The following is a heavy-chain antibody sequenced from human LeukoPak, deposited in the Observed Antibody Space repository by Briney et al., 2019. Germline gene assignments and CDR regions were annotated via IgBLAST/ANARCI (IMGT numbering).Heavy chain of an antibody. CDR3: AKPTSGSYYGEYFQH. V-gene: IGHV3-23*01. Sequence: PVGSLRLSCAASGFTFSSYAMSWVRQAPGKGLEWVSAISGSGGSTYYADSVKGRFTISRDNSKNTLYLQMNSLRAEDTAVYYCAKPTSGSYYGEYFQHWGQGTLVTVSS. CDR2: ISGSGGST. CDR1: GFTFSSYA. J-gene: IGHJ1*01. D-gene: IGHD1-26*01.